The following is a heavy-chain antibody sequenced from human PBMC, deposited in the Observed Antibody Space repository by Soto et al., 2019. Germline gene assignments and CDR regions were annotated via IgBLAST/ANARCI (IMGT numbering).Heavy chain of an antibody. J-gene: IGHJ4*02. CDR3: VRDLNYKFFFDL. Sequence: ERLVESGGGFLQPGESLRISCAASGFTSTGFELTWVRQVPGRGLEWVAYISASGDTVYYADSVQGRFTISRDNARKSLYLQMGSLRVEDTAVYYCVRDLNYKFFFDLWGQGTLVTVSS. CDR1: GFTSTGFE. V-gene: IGHV3-48*03. CDR2: ISASGDTV. D-gene: IGHD3-10*01.